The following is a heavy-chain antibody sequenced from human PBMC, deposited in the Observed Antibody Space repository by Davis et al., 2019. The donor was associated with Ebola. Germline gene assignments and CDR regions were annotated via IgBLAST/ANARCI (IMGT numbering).Heavy chain of an antibody. CDR3: ARDLAYTYGQDY. V-gene: IGHV3-48*02. CDR2: ISSSGSTI. CDR1: GFSFSGYN. J-gene: IGHJ4*02. Sequence: GESLKISCAASGFSFSGYNMNWFRQAPGKGLEWVSHISSSGSTIYYADSVRGRFTISRDNAKNSLYLQMNSLRDEDTAVYYCARDLAYTYGQDYWGQGTLVTVSS. D-gene: IGHD5-18*01.